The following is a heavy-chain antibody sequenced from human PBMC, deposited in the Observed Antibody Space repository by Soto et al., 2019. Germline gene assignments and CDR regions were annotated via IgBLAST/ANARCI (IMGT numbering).Heavy chain of an antibody. Sequence: AGGSLRLSCAASGFTFSSYGMHWVRQAPGKGLEWVAVISYDGSNKYYADSVKGRFTISRDNSKNTLYLQMNSLRAEDTAVYYCAKGPAAGTTHFDYWGQGTLVTVSS. CDR1: GFTFSSYG. J-gene: IGHJ4*02. D-gene: IGHD6-13*01. V-gene: IGHV3-30*18. CDR2: ISYDGSNK. CDR3: AKGPAAGTTHFDY.